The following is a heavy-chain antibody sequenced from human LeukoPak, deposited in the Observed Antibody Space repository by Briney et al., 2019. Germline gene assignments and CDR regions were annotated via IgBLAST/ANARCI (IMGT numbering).Heavy chain of an antibody. D-gene: IGHD5-18*01. CDR1: GFTFSTYG. J-gene: IGHJ5*02. V-gene: IGHV3-23*01. CDR2: MSGSGGST. CDR3: ARGYSYNWFDP. Sequence: GGSLRLTCAASGFTFSTYGMSWVCKAPGKGLELGSGMSGSGGSTYYADLVKGRFTISIDNAKNTLYLQMNSLRAEDTAVYYCARGYSYNWFDPWGQGTLVTVSS.